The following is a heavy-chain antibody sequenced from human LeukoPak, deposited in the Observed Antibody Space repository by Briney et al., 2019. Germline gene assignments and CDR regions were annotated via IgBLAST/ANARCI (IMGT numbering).Heavy chain of an antibody. J-gene: IGHJ3*01. Sequence: SCKVSGYTLIELSMHWVRQAPGKGLDWVAVIWSDGSNKYFGDSVRGRFTVSRDNSRNTLYLQMNSLRAEDTAVYYCARAVGPSDFWGQGTMVTVSS. D-gene: IGHD2-21*02. CDR3: ARAVGPSDF. V-gene: IGHV3-33*01. CDR2: IWSDGSNK. CDR1: GYTLIELS.